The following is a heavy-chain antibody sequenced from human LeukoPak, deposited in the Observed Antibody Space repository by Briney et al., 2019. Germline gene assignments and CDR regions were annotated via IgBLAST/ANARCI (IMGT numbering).Heavy chain of an antibody. V-gene: IGHV1-46*01. D-gene: IGHD2-15*01. CDR1: GYTFTSYY. CDR3: ARDSGGAPATPTRIFDY. Sequence: ALVKVSCKASGYTFTSYYMRWVRQAPGQGLEWMGIINPSGGSTSYAQKFQGRVTMTRDTSTSTVYMELSSLRSEDTAVYYCARDSGGAPATPTRIFDYWGQGTLVTVSS. CDR2: INPSGGST. J-gene: IGHJ4*02.